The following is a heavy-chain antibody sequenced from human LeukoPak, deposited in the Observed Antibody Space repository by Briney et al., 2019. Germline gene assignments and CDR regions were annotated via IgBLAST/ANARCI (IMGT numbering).Heavy chain of an antibody. CDR1: GGSISSSSYY. CDR2: IYYSGST. D-gene: IGHD7-27*01. Sequence: SETLSLTCTVCGGSISSSSYYWGWIRQPPGKGLEWIGTIYYSGSTYYNPSLKSRVTISVDTSKNQFSLKLSSVTAADTAVYYSASRKLGYDYWGQGTLVTVSS. V-gene: IGHV4-39*07. CDR3: ASRKLGYDY. J-gene: IGHJ4*01.